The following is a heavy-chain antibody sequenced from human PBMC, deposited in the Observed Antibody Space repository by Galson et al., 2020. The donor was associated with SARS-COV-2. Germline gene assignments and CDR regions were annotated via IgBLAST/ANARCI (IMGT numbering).Heavy chain of an antibody. CDR1: GFIFSSYA. CDR3: AKEFRHSSSSSDAFDI. J-gene: IGHJ3*02. V-gene: IGHV3-23*01. Sequence: PGGSLRLSCAASGFIFSSYAMSWVRQAPGKGLEWVSAISGSGGSTYYADSVKGRFTISRDNSKNTLYLQMNSLRAEDTAVYYCAKEFRHSSSSSDAFDIWGQGTMVTVSS. D-gene: IGHD6-6*01. CDR2: ISGSGGST.